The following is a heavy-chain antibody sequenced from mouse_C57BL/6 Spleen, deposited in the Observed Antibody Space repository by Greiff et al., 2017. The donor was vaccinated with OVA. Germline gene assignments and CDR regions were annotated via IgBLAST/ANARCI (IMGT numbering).Heavy chain of an antibody. V-gene: IGHV2-2*01. J-gene: IGHJ4*01. CDR1: GFSLTSYG. CDR2: IWSGGST. CDR3: ASLTGTRAMDY. D-gene: IGHD4-1*01. Sequence: VQLQQSGPGLVQPSQSLSITCTVSGFSLTSYGVHWVRQSPGKGLEWLGVIWSGGSTDYNAAFISRLSISKDNSKSQVFFKMNSLQADDTAIYYCASLTGTRAMDYWGQGTSVTVSS.